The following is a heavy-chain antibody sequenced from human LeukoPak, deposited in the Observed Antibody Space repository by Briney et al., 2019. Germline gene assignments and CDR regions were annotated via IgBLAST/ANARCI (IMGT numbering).Heavy chain of an antibody. Sequence: ASVKVSCKASGYTFTSYYMLWVRQAPGQGLEWMGIINPSGGSTSYAQKLQGRVTMTTDTSTSTAYMELRSLRSDDTAVYYCARAAAAGPILLDYWGQGTLVTVSS. CDR2: INPSGGST. J-gene: IGHJ4*02. CDR3: ARAAAAGPILLDY. CDR1: GYTFTSYY. D-gene: IGHD6-13*01. V-gene: IGHV1-46*01.